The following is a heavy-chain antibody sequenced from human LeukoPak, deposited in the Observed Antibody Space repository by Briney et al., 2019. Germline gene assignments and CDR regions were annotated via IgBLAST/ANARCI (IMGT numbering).Heavy chain of an antibody. CDR3: ARVGYYDSGSYVYYYYYMDV. V-gene: IGHV4-30-4*08. CDR1: GGSISSGDYY. CDR2: IYYSGST. D-gene: IGHD3-10*01. J-gene: IGHJ6*03. Sequence: SETLSLTCTVSGGSISSGDYYWSWIRQPPGKGLEWIGYIYYSGSTYYNPSLKSRVTISVDTSKNQFSLKLSSVTAADTAVYYCARVGYYDSGSYVYYYYYMDVWAKGTTVTVSS.